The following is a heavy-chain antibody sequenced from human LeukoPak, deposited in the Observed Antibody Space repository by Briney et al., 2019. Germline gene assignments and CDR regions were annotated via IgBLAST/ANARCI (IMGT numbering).Heavy chain of an antibody. D-gene: IGHD1-7*01. V-gene: IGHV3-21*01. CDR2: ISSSSSYI. CDR3: ARDQELLAFDI. Sequence: GSLRLSCAASGFTFSSYSMNWVRQAPGKGLEWVSSISSSSSYIYYADSVKGRFTISRDNAKNSLYLQMNGLRAEDTAVYYCARDQELLAFDIWGQGTMVTVSS. CDR1: GFTFSSYS. J-gene: IGHJ3*02.